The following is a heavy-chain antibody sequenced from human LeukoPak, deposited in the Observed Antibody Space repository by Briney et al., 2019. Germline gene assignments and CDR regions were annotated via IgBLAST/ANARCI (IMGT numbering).Heavy chain of an antibody. D-gene: IGHD6-19*01. CDR1: GFTFDDYA. J-gene: IGHJ4*02. CDR3: AKESDRLIAVSLPD. CDR2: ISWNSGSI. Sequence: GGSLRLSCAASGFTFDDYAMHWVRQAPGKGLEWVSGISWNSGSIGYADSVKGRFTISRDNAKNSLYLQMSSLRAEDTALYYCAKESDRLIAVSLPDWGQGTLVTVSS. V-gene: IGHV3-9*01.